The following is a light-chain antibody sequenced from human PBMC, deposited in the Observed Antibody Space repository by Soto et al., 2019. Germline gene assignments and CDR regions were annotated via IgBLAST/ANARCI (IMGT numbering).Light chain of an antibody. J-gene: IGKJ2*01. V-gene: IGKV3-20*01. CDR1: QSISRY. Sequence: IVLTQSPGTLSLSPGERTTLSCRASQSISRYLAWYQQKPGQGPRLLIYGASSRATGTPDRFSGSGSGTDFTLTMTRLEPEDSAVYYCQQYGHSPYTFGQGTKVDIK. CDR3: QQYGHSPYT. CDR2: GAS.